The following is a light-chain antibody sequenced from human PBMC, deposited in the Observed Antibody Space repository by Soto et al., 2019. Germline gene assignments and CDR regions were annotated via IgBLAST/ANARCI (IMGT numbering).Light chain of an antibody. V-gene: IGLV2-14*03. CDR1: SSDIGDSNY. CDR3: SSFRSSSTSYV. CDR2: DVS. J-gene: IGLJ1*01. Sequence: SVLTQPASVSGSPGQSITISCTGTSSDIGDSNYVSWYQQHPGKAPKLVIYDVSNRPSGVSNRSSGSKSANTASLTISGLQAEDEADYYCSSFRSSSTSYVFGTGTKVTVL.